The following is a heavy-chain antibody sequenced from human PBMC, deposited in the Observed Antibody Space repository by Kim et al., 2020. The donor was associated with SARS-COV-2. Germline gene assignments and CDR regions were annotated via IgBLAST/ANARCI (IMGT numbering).Heavy chain of an antibody. Sequence: SETLSLTCTVSGGSISSSSYYWGWIRQPPGKGLEWIGSIYYSGSTYYNPSLKSRVTISVDTSKNQFSLKLSSVTAADTAVYYCARHPTGYSSSWYDGDFDYWGQGTLVTVSS. V-gene: IGHV4-39*01. J-gene: IGHJ4*02. CDR2: IYYSGST. D-gene: IGHD6-13*01. CDR1: GGSISSSSYY. CDR3: ARHPTGYSSSWYDGDFDY.